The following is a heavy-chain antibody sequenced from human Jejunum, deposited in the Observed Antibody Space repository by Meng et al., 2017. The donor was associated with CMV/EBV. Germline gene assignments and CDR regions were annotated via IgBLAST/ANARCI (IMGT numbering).Heavy chain of an antibody. Sequence: VEMGVYGGGLVRPGRSLRLACTASGLTFSAHAMPWVRQAPGKGLEWVAVISDDGSNEYYADSVKGRFTISRDNSKNTLYLQMNSLRAADTAVYYCARQPGSLAYWGQGTLVTVSS. CDR2: ISDDGSNE. CDR3: ARQPGSLAY. V-gene: IGHV3-30-3*01. J-gene: IGHJ4*02. CDR1: GLTFSAHA.